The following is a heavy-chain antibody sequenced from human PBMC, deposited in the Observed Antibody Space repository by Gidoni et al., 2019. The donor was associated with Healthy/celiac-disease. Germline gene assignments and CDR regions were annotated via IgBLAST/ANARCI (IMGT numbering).Heavy chain of an antibody. CDR2: LWYDGSNK. Sequence: QVQLVESGGGVVQPGRSLRLSCAASGFRFSSYGMHWVRQAPGKGLEWVAVLWYDGSNKNYADSVKGRFTISRDNSKNTLDLQMNSLRAEDTAVYYCAREDAFGSGSYYNVYWGKGTTVTVSS. CDR3: AREDAFGSGSYYNVY. V-gene: IGHV3-33*01. D-gene: IGHD3-10*01. CDR1: GFRFSSYG. J-gene: IGHJ6*04.